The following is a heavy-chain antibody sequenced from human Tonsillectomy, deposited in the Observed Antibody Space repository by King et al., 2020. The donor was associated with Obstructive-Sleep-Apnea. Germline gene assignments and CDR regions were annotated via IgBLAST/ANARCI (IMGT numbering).Heavy chain of an antibody. CDR3: ARDVGGTSGWYVNWYFDL. Sequence: QLVQSGGGLVQPGGSLRLSCAASGFTFSSYAMHWVRQAPGKGLEYVSAISTNGGSTYYANSVKGRFTISRDNSKNTLYLQMGSLRAEDMAVYYCARDVGGTSGWYVNWYFDLWGRGTLVTVSS. CDR2: ISTNGGST. D-gene: IGHD6-19*01. V-gene: IGHV3-64*01. CDR1: GFTFSSYA. J-gene: IGHJ2*01.